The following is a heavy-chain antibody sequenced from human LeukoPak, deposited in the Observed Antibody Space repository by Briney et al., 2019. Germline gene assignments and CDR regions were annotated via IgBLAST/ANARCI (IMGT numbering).Heavy chain of an antibody. CDR2: IYHTGTT. CDR1: GVSSISIDYY. Sequence: SETLSLTCTVSGVSSISIDYYWDWIRQPPGKGPEWIGAIYHTGTTYYNPSLKSRVTISVDTPKNQFSLKLSSVTAADTAVYYCARVTPMVYGDYVGWFDPWGQGTLVTVSS. V-gene: IGHV4-39*07. D-gene: IGHD4-17*01. J-gene: IGHJ5*02. CDR3: ARVTPMVYGDYVGWFDP.